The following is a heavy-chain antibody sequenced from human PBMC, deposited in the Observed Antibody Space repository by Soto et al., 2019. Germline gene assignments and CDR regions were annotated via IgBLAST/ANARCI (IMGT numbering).Heavy chain of an antibody. CDR2: ISGSGDTK. Sequence: GGSLRLSCASYGFTFSSCSMNWVRQAPGKGLEWVSFISGSGDTKYYADSVKGRFTISRDNAKNSLYLQMSSLRDEDTAVYYCAKYCSSDVCFDYWGQGTLVTVSS. D-gene: IGHD2-8*01. V-gene: IGHV3-48*02. J-gene: IGHJ4*02. CDR1: GFTFSSCS. CDR3: AKYCSSDVCFDY.